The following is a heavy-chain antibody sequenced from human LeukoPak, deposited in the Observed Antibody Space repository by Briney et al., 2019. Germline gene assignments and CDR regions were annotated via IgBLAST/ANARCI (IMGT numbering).Heavy chain of an antibody. Sequence: GGSLRLSCAASGFNVSSNYMSWVRQAPGKGLEWVSLIYSDGSTYYADSVKGRFFISRDISKNTLYLQMNSLRADDTAVYYCTREKSVIVPSSYYYFDLWGRGTLVTVSS. CDR3: TREKSVIVPSSYYYFDL. CDR2: IYSDGST. V-gene: IGHV3-53*01. CDR1: GFNVSSNY. D-gene: IGHD2-2*01. J-gene: IGHJ2*01.